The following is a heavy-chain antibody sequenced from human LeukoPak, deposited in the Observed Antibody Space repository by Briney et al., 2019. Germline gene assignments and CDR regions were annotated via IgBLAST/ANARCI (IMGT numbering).Heavy chain of an antibody. V-gene: IGHV4-59*01. CDR2: IHYTGIT. J-gene: IGHJ3*02. CDR1: GGSMNNYY. Sequence: SETLSLTCIVSGGSMNNYYWSWIRQPPGKGLEWIAYIHYTGITNYNPFLKSRVTISLDTSKNQFSLKLNSVTAADTAFYYCARIIEGSGAAFDIWGQGTMVTVSS. D-gene: IGHD2/OR15-2a*01. CDR3: ARIIEGSGAAFDI.